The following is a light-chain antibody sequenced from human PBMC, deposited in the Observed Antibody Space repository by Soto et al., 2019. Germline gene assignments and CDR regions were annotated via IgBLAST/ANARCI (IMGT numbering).Light chain of an antibody. CDR1: QSLLHSNGYNF. Sequence: DIVMTQSPLSLPVTPGEPASISCRSSQSLLHSNGYNFLDWYLQKPGQSPQLLIYLGSNRASGVPDRFSGIGSGTDFTLKISRVEAEDFGVYYCMQALQTPPYTFGQWTKLESK. CDR2: LGS. J-gene: IGKJ2*01. V-gene: IGKV2-28*01. CDR3: MQALQTPPYT.